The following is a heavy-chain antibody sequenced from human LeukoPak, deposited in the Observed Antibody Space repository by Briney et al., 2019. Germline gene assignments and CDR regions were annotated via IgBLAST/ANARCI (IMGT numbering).Heavy chain of an antibody. V-gene: IGHV3-21*01. CDR1: GFTFSSYW. CDR2: ISSSSSYI. J-gene: IGHJ3*02. D-gene: IGHD2-2*01. CDR3: AREVCSSTSCYYYNAFDI. Sequence: GGSLRLSCAASGFTFSSYWMSWVRQAPGKGLEWVSSISSSSSYIYYADSVKGRFTISRDNAKNSLYQQMNSLRAEDTAVYYCAREVCSSTSCYYYNAFDIWGQGTMVTVSS.